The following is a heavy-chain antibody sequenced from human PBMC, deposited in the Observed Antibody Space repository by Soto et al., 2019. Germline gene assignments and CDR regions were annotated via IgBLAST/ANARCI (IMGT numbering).Heavy chain of an antibody. CDR1: GYSFTSYW. V-gene: IGHV5-51*01. D-gene: IGHD2-2*01. CDR2: IYPGDSDT. CDR3: ARGGYCSSTSCYVGSGFDI. J-gene: IGHJ3*02. Sequence: PGESLKISCKGSGYSFTSYWIGWVRQMPGKGLEWMGIIYPGDSDTRYSPSFQGQVTISADKSISTAYLQWSSLKASDTAMYFCARGGYCSSTSCYVGSGFDIWGQGTMVTVSS.